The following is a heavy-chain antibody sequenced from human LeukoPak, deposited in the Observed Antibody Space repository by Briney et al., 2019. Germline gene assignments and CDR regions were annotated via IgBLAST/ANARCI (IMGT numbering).Heavy chain of an antibody. CDR1: GGSFSGFY. J-gene: IGHJ4*02. CDR2: INHSGST. V-gene: IGHV4-34*01. CDR3: ARAYSRAAIFDY. D-gene: IGHD2-15*01. Sequence: PSETLSLTCAVYGGSFSGFYWSWIRQPPGKGLEWIGEINHSGSTNYNPSLKSRVTISVDTSKNQFSLKLSSVTAADTAVYYCARAYSRAAIFDYWGQGTLVTVSS.